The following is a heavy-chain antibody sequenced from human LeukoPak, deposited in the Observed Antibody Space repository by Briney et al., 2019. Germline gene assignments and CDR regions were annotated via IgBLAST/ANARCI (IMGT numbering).Heavy chain of an antibody. CDR3: ARGGYGSGNDFRFDP. V-gene: IGHV4-59*01. J-gene: IGHJ5*02. D-gene: IGHD3-10*01. CDR1: GGSISSYY. Sequence: SETLSLTCTVSGGSISSYYWTWIRQPPGKGLEWIGYIYYSGSTNYKPSLKSRVTISVDTSKNQFSLKLSSVTPADTAVYYCARGGYGSGNDFRFDPWGQGTLVTVSS. CDR2: IYYSGST.